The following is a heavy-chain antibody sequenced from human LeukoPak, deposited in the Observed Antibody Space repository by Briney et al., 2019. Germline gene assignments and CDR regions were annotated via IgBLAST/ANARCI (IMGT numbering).Heavy chain of an antibody. CDR1: GGSISSSNYY. D-gene: IGHD2-15*01. V-gene: IGHV4-39*01. CDR2: IYYSGSI. CDR3: ARQRGYCSGGSCYGMFDY. Sequence: SETLSLTCTVSGGSISSSNYYWGWIRQPPGKGLEWIGSIYYSGSIYYNPSLKSRVTISVDTSKNQFSLKLTSVTAADTAVYYCARQRGYCSGGSCYGMFDYWGQGTLVTVSS. J-gene: IGHJ4*02.